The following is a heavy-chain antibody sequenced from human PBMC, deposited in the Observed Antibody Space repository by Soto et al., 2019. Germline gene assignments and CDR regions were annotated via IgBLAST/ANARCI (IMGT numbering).Heavy chain of an antibody. D-gene: IGHD3-10*01. CDR2: IIPIFGTA. Sequence: WASVKVSCKASGGTFSSYAISWVRQAPGQGLEWMGGIIPIFGTANYAQKFQGRVTITADESTSTAYMELSSLRSEDTAVYYCARGGSLVRGVTPLEYGMDVWGQGTTVTVSS. CDR1: GGTFSSYA. CDR3: ARGGSLVRGVTPLEYGMDV. V-gene: IGHV1-69*13. J-gene: IGHJ6*02.